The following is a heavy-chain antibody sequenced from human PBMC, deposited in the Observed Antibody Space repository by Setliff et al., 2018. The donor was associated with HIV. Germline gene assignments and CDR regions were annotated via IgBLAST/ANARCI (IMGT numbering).Heavy chain of an antibody. V-gene: IGHV1-8*02. CDR3: ARTPQSCSGGSCPYYFCYMDV. J-gene: IGHJ6*03. D-gene: IGHD2-15*01. CDR1: GNTFINFD. Sequence: ASVKVSCKASGNTFINFDINWVRQAAGQGLEWMGWMNPNSGNTGYAQKFQGRVTTTRNTSTSTAYMELSGLTSEDTAVYYCARTPQSCSGGSCPYYFCYMDVWGNGTTVTVSS. CDR2: MNPNSGNT.